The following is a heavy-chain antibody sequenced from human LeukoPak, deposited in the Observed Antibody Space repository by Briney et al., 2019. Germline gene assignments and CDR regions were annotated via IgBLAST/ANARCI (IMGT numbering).Heavy chain of an antibody. CDR3: ARDVTYYYDSSGYYYDY. CDR2: IYHSGST. V-gene: IGHV4-38-2*02. Sequence: PSETLSPTCTVSGYSISSGYYWGWIRQPPGKGLEWIGSIYHSGSTYYNPSLKSRVTISVDTSKNQFSLKLSSVTAADTAVYYCARDVTYYYDSSGYYYDYWGQGTLVTVSS. CDR1: GYSISSGYY. J-gene: IGHJ4*02. D-gene: IGHD3-22*01.